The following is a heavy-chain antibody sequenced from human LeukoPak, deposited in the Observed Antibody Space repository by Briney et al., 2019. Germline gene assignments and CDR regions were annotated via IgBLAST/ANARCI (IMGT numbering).Heavy chain of an antibody. Sequence: SETLSLTCTVSGGSISSYFWSWIRQLPGKGLEWIGYIYYSGSTNYNPSLKSRVTMSVDTSKNQFSLKLSSVTAADTAVYYCARIDRAVAGTIDYWGQGTLVTVSS. CDR3: ARIDRAVAGTIDY. V-gene: IGHV4-59*08. CDR2: IYYSGST. D-gene: IGHD6-19*01. CDR1: GGSISSYF. J-gene: IGHJ4*02.